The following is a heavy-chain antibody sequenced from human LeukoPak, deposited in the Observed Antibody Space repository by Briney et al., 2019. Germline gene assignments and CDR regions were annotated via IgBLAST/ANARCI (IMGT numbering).Heavy chain of an antibody. CDR3: ARDYGDYPLDY. D-gene: IGHD4-17*01. CDR1: GFTFSSYA. Sequence: GGSLRLSCAASGFTFSSYAMSWVRQAPGKGLEWVSSISSSSSYIYYADSVKGRFTISRDNAKNSLYLQMNSLRAEDTAVYYCARDYGDYPLDYWGQGTLVTVSS. V-gene: IGHV3-21*01. CDR2: ISSSSSYI. J-gene: IGHJ4*02.